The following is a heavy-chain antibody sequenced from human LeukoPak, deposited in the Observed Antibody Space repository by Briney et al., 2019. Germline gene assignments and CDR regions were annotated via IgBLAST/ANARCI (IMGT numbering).Heavy chain of an antibody. J-gene: IGHJ6*03. CDR2: NYHSGST. V-gene: IGHV4-38-2*02. CDR3: ARVEEGYGSGRRENYYYYYMDV. CDR1: GYSISSAYY. Sequence: SETLSLTCTVSGYSISSAYYWGWIRQPPGKGLEWIGSNYHSGSTYYNPSLKSRVTISIDTSKNQFSLKLSSVTAADTAVYYCARVEEGYGSGRRENYYYYYMDVWGKGTTVTISS. D-gene: IGHD3-10*01.